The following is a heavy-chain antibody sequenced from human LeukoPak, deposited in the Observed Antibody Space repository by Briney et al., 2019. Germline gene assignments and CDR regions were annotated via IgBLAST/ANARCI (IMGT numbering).Heavy chain of an antibody. Sequence: GESLQISCKGSGYSINNYWIGWVRQMPGKGLEWMGIIYPADSDIRYSPSFQGQVTISADKSISTAYLQWSSLKASDTAMYYCARQEYCSGGSCYTWFDPWGQGTLVTVSS. CDR2: IYPADSDI. CDR3: ARQEYCSGGSCYTWFDP. CDR1: GYSINNYW. V-gene: IGHV5-51*01. D-gene: IGHD2-15*01. J-gene: IGHJ5*02.